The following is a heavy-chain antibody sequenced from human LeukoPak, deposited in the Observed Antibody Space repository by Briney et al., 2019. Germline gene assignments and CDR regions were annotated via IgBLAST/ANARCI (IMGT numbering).Heavy chain of an antibody. J-gene: IGHJ4*02. CDR1: GFTVSSNY. D-gene: IGHD6-6*01. V-gene: IGHV3-53*01. Sequence: SGGSLRLSCAAPGFTVSSNYMSWVRQAPGKGLEWVSVIYSGGSTYYADSVKGRFTISRDNSKNTLYLQMNSLRAEDTAVYYCARGQIAAPPDYWGQGTLVTVSS. CDR3: ARGQIAAPPDY. CDR2: IYSGGST.